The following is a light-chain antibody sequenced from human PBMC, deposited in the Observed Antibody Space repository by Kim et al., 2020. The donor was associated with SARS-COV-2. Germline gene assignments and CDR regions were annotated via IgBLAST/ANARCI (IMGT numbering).Light chain of an antibody. J-gene: IGKJ1*01. CDR3: QQYNNWPPWT. CDR2: GAS. Sequence: SPGDRATLSCKASQSVSSNLAWYQQKPGQAPRLLIYGASTRATGIPARFSGSVSGTEFTLTISSLQSEDFAVYYCQQYNNWPPWTFGQGTKVEIK. CDR1: QSVSSN. V-gene: IGKV3-15*01.